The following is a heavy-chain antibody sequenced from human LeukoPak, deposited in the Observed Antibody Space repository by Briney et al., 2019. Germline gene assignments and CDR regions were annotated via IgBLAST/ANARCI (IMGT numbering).Heavy chain of an antibody. J-gene: IGHJ4*02. CDR2: IFYSGTT. Sequence: PSETLSLTCIVSGGSISSSTYYWGWIRQPPGKGLEWIGSIFYSGTTYYNPSLKSRVTISIDTSKNHFSLKLRSVTAADTAVYYCAKDHYDSSGYPFDYWGQGTLVTVSS. CDR3: AKDHYDSSGYPFDY. D-gene: IGHD3-22*01. V-gene: IGHV4-39*07. CDR1: GGSISSSTYY.